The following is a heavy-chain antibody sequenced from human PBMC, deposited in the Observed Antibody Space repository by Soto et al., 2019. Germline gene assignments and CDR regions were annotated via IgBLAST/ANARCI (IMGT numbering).Heavy chain of an antibody. Sequence: QVQLVQSGAEVKKPGSSVKVSCKASGGTFSSYAISWVRQAPGQGLEWMGGVIPIFGTANYAQKFQGRVTITADESTSTAYMELSSLRSEDTAVYYCARAGQDSSGWYYFDYWGQGTLVTVSS. CDR2: VIPIFGTA. V-gene: IGHV1-69*01. D-gene: IGHD6-19*01. CDR3: ARAGQDSSGWYYFDY. CDR1: GGTFSSYA. J-gene: IGHJ4*02.